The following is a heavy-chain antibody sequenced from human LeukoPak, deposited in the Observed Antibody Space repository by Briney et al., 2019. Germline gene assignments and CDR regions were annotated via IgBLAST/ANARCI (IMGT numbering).Heavy chain of an antibody. CDR1: GGTFSSYA. CDR3: ARVADLEYSSSLLRFNYMDV. Sequence: SCKASGGTFSSYAMHWVRQAPGKGLEWVAVISYDGSNKYYADSVKGRFTISRDNSKNTLYLQMNSLRAEDTAVYYCARVADLEYSSSLLRFNYMDVWGKGTTVTVSS. V-gene: IGHV3-30*04. CDR2: ISYDGSNK. D-gene: IGHD6-6*01. J-gene: IGHJ6*03.